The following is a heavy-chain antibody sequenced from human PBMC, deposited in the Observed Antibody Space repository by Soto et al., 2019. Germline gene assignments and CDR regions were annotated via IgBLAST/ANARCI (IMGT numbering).Heavy chain of an antibody. D-gene: IGHD3-10*01. CDR1: GGSFREYY. Sequence: SETLSLTCAVNGGSFREYYWSWLRQPPGKGLEWIGEINQSGTTHYNPSLKRRINISIDTSKNQFSLNLTSVTAADTATYYCARDIITVVGGEIYYYFGMDVWGQGTTVTVSS. CDR3: ARDIITVVGGEIYYYFGMDV. CDR2: INQSGTT. V-gene: IGHV4-34*01. J-gene: IGHJ6*02.